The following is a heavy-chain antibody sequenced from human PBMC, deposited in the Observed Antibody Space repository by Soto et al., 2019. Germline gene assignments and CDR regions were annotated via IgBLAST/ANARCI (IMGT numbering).Heavy chain of an antibody. V-gene: IGHV6-1*01. CDR3: ARDLLVVPAAMDYYYYYMDV. CDR2: TYYRSKWYN. J-gene: IGHJ6*03. Sequence: SQTLSLTCAISGDSVSSNSAAWNWIRQSPSRGLEWLGRTYYRSKWYNDYAVSVKSRITINPDTSKNQFSLQLNSVTPEDTAVYYCARDLLVVPAAMDYYYYYMDVWGKGTTVTVSS. CDR1: GDSVSSNSAA. D-gene: IGHD2-2*01.